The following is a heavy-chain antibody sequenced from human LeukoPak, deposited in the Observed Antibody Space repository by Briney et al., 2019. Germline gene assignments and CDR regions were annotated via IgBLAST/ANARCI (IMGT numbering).Heavy chain of an antibody. V-gene: IGHV4-39*01. CDR3: ALYYDILTGYY. CDR1: GGSISSSSYY. CDR2: IYCSGST. Sequence: SETLSLTCTVSGGSISSSSYYWGWIRQPPGKGLEWIGSIYCSGSTYYNPSLKSRVTISVDTSKNQFSLKLSSVTAADTAVYYCALYYDILTGYYWGQGTLVTVSS. D-gene: IGHD3-9*01. J-gene: IGHJ4*02.